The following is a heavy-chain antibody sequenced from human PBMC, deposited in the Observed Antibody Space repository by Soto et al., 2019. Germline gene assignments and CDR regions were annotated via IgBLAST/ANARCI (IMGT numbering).Heavy chain of an antibody. CDR1: GGTYDSNA. CDR2: IIPIFGTI. CDR3: AREGLTFGPGAVGGAFDI. Sequence: QGQLVQYGTEVRKPGSSVKGACKASGGTYDSNAISWVRLAPGQGLEWMGGIIPIFGTINNAQKFQDRVTITADESANIVYMELSSLRSEDTAICYCAREGLTFGPGAVGGAFDIWGQGTLVTVSS. V-gene: IGHV1-69*12. J-gene: IGHJ3*02. D-gene: IGHD2-2*01.